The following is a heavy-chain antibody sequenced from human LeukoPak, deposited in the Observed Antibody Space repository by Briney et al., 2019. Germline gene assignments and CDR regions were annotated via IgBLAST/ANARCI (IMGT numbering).Heavy chain of an antibody. CDR3: ARNDYSNYVAFDY. D-gene: IGHD4-11*01. V-gene: IGHV4-30-4*08. CDR2: IYYSGST. CDR1: GGSISSGDYY. J-gene: IGHJ4*02. Sequence: SETLSLTCTVSGGSISSGDYYWRWIRQPPGKGLEWIGYIYYSGSTYYNPSLKSRVTISVDTSKNQFSLKLSSVTAADTAVYYCARNDYSNYVAFDYWGQGTLVTVSS.